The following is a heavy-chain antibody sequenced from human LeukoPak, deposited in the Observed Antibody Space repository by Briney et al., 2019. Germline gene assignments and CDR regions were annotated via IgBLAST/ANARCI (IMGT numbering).Heavy chain of an antibody. J-gene: IGHJ2*01. CDR3: ARRPSYWYFDL. V-gene: IGHV4-38-2*01. Sequence: SETLSLTCAVSGYSISSGYYWGWIRQPPGKGLEWIGSIYHSGSTYYNPSLKSRVTISVDTSKNQFSLKRSSVTAADTAVYYCARRPSYWYFDLWGRGTLVTVSS. CDR1: GYSISSGYY. CDR2: IYHSGST.